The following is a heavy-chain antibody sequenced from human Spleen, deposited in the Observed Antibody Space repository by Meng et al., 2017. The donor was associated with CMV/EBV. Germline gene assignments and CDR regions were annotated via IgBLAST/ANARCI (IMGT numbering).Heavy chain of an antibody. J-gene: IGHJ6*02. CDR3: ATSGRYYYYYGMDV. CDR1: GYTFSGFY. D-gene: IGHD6-25*01. V-gene: IGHV1-69*05. CDR2: IIPIFGTA. Sequence: SVKVSCKASGYTFSGFYIHWVRQAPGQGLEWMGGIIPIFGTANYAQKFQGRVTITTDESTSTAYMELSSLRSEDTAVYYCATSGRYYYYYGMDVWGQGTTVTVSS.